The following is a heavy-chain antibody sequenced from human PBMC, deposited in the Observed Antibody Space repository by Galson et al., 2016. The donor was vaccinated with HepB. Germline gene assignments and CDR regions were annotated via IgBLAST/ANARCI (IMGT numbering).Heavy chain of an antibody. CDR3: ARRVRLLADAFDV. Sequence: SETLSLTCGVSGGFIESNNYFWGWIRQPPGKGLEWIGNSYSSGTAYYNPSLKSRVTISVEKSKIQFSLKLTSVTAADTAVYYCARRVRLLADAFDVWGQGTLFIVSS. V-gene: IGHV4-39*01. CDR2: SYSSGTA. D-gene: IGHD2-21*01. CDR1: GGFIESNNYF. J-gene: IGHJ3*01.